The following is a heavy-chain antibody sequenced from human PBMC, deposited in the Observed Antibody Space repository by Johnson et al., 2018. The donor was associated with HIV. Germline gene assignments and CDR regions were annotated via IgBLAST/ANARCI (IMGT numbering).Heavy chain of an antibody. D-gene: IGHD2-21*02. CDR2: IYSGGDT. CDR3: ARGHSDLVTASDL. CDR1: GFTFSDHY. V-gene: IGHV3-66*01. J-gene: IGHJ3*01. Sequence: VQLVESGGGLVKPGGSPRLSCAASGFTFSDHYMAWIRQAPGKGLEWVSIIYSGGDTYYADSVKGRFTISRDNSNNTVNLQMNRLRVDDTAVYHCARGHSDLVTASDLWGQGTMVTISS.